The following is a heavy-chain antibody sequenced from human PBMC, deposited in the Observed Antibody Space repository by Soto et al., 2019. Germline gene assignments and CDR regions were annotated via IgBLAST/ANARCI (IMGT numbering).Heavy chain of an antibody. CDR1: GFTFSSYW. CDR2: IKQDGSEK. J-gene: IGHJ4*02. Sequence: EVQLVESGGGLVQPGGSLRLSCAASGFTFSSYWMSWVRQAPGKGLEWVANIKQDGSEKYYVDSVKGRFTISRDNAKNPLNLQMNSLRAEDPAVYYCARVTDYYESSGYFDYWGQGTLVTVSS. CDR3: ARVTDYYESSGYFDY. D-gene: IGHD3-22*01. V-gene: IGHV3-7*01.